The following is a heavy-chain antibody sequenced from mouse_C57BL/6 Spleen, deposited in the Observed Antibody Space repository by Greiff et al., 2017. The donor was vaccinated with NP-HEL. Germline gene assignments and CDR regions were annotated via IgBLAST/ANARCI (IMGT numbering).Heavy chain of an antibody. CDR2: IDPSDSYT. CDR1: GYTFTSYW. CDR3: ARYRLGYYAMDY. Sequence: QVQLQQSGAELVKPGASVKLSCKASGYTFTSYWMQWVKQRPGQGLEWIGEIDPSDSYTNYNQKFKGKATLTVDTSSSTAYMQLSSLTSEDSAVYYCARYRLGYYAMDYWGQGTSVTVSS. D-gene: IGHD4-1*01. V-gene: IGHV1-50*01. J-gene: IGHJ4*01.